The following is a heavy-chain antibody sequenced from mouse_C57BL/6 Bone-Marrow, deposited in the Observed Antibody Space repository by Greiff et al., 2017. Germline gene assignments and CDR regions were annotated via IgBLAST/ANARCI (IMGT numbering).Heavy chain of an antibody. CDR1: GYTFTDYE. CDR2: IDPETGGT. V-gene: IGHV1-15*01. J-gene: IGHJ2*01. Sequence: QVQLQQSGAELVRPGASVTLSCKASGYTFTDYEMHWVKQTPVHGLEWIGAIDPETGGTAYNQKFQGKAKLTADKSSSTAYMELRSLTSEDSAVYYCKVRGSTLDYWGQGTTLTVSS. D-gene: IGHD1-1*01. CDR3: KVRGSTLDY.